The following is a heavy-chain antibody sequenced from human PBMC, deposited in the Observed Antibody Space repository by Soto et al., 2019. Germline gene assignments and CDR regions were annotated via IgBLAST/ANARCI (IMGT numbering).Heavy chain of an antibody. CDR1: GFTFSSYG. J-gene: IGHJ2*01. D-gene: IGHD5-12*01. CDR3: ARSPYSGTLRGGYLDL. Sequence: QVQLVESGGGVVQPGRSLRLSCAASGFTFSSYGMHWVRQAPGKGLEWVAVIWYDGSNKYYADSVKGRFTISRDNSKNTLYLQMNSLRAEDTAVFYCARSPYSGTLRGGYLDLWGRGTLVTVSS. CDR2: IWYDGSNK. V-gene: IGHV3-33*01.